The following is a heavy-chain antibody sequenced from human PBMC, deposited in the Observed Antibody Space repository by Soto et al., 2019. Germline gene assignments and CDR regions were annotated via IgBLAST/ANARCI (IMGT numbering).Heavy chain of an antibody. CDR3: AKDSKVGGAFDI. D-gene: IGHD3-16*01. CDR2: ISYDGSNK. Sequence: QPGGSLRLSCAASGFTFSSYGMHWVRQAPGKGLEWVAVISYDGSNKYYADSVKGRFTISRDNSKNTLYLQMNSLRAEDTAVYYCAKDSKVGGAFDIWGQGTMVTVSS. CDR1: GFTFSSYG. J-gene: IGHJ3*02. V-gene: IGHV3-30*18.